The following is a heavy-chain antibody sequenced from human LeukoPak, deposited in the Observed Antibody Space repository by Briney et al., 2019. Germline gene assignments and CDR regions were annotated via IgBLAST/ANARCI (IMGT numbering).Heavy chain of an antibody. V-gene: IGHV4-34*01. J-gene: IGHJ5*02. CDR3: AREYCSSTSCWGWFDP. CDR1: GGSFSGYY. D-gene: IGHD2-2*01. CDR2: INHSGST. Sequence: PSETLSLTCAVYGGSFSGYYWSWIRQPPGKGLEWIGEINHSGSTNYNPSLKSRVTISVDTSKNQFSLKLSSVTAADTAVYYCAREYCSSTSCWGWFDPWGQGTLVTVSS.